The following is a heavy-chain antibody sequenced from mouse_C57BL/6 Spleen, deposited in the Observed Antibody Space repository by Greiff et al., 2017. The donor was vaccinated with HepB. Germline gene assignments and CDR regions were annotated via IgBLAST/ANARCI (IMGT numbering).Heavy chain of an antibody. CDR2: IRLKSDNYAT. V-gene: IGHV6-3*01. CDR1: GFTFSNYW. CDR3: TAPFITTVVGPYAMDY. J-gene: IGHJ4*01. Sequence: EVKVEESGGGLVQPGGSMKLSCVASGFTFSNYWMNWVRQSPEKGLEWVAQIRLKSDNYATHYAESVKGRFTISRDDSKSSVYLQMNNLRAEDTGIYYCTAPFITTVVGPYAMDYWGQGTSVTVSS. D-gene: IGHD1-1*01.